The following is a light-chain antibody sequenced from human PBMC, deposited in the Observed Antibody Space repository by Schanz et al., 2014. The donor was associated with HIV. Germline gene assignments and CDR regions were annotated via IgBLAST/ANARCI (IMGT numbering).Light chain of an antibody. CDR1: SSNVGSNT. J-gene: IGLJ2*01. CDR3: SSYAGGNKLI. Sequence: QSVLTQPPSASGTPGQRVTISCSGSSSNVGSNTVNWYQQLPGTAPKLLIYSSNQRPSGVPDRFSGSRSGTSASLAISGLQSEDEADYYCSSYAGGNKLIFGGGTKLTVL. V-gene: IGLV1-44*01. CDR2: SSN.